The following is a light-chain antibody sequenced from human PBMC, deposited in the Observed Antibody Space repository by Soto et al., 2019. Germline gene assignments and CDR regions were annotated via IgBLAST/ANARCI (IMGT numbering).Light chain of an antibody. CDR3: TSYITAGTYV. V-gene: IGLV2-14*03. CDR1: SSDAGSYNY. Sequence: QSVLTQPASVSGSPGQSITISCTGTSSDAGSYNYVSWYQQHPGKAPKLMIYDVSNRPSGVSDRFSGSKSGNTASLTISGLQAEDEADYYCTSYITAGTYVFGTGTKVTVL. CDR2: DVS. J-gene: IGLJ1*01.